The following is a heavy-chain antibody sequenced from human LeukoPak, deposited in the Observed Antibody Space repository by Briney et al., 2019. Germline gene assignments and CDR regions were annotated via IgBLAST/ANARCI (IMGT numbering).Heavy chain of an antibody. V-gene: IGHV3-49*03. CDR2: IRSKAYGETA. CDR1: GFTFGDYA. Sequence: GGSLRLSCTASGFTFGDYAMSWIRQAPGKGLEWIGFIRSKAYGETADYAASVKGRFTISRGNSKAIAYLQMNSLKTEDTAVYHCTRDRGAYNLYDYWGQGTLVTVSS. D-gene: IGHD1-1*01. CDR3: TRDRGAYNLYDY. J-gene: IGHJ4*02.